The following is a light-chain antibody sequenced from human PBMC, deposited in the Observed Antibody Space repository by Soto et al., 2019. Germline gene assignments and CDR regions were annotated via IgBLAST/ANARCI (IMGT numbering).Light chain of an antibody. Sequence: EILLTQSPGTLSLSPGERATLSCRTSQSVSSSYLAWYQQKPGQAPRLLIYAASYRATGIPARFSGSGSGTEFTLTISSLQSEDFAVYYCQQYNNWRTFGQGTKVDIK. V-gene: IGKV3-15*01. CDR1: QSVSSS. CDR3: QQYNNWRT. J-gene: IGKJ1*01. CDR2: AAS.